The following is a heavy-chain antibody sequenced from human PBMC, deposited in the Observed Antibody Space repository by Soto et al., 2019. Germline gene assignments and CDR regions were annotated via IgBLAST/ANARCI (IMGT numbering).Heavy chain of an antibody. CDR2: ITASAGYI. V-gene: IGHV3-21*01. D-gene: IGHD6-6*01. CDR3: ARQYGSSFRTTDY. Sequence: EVQLVESGGGLVKPGGSLRLSCAASGFTFSNYNMKWVRQAPGKGLEWVASITASAGYIYYADSVKGRFTIARDNAKNSLCLQMNSLRAYDTAVYYCARQYGSSFRTTDYWGQGTLVTVSS. J-gene: IGHJ4*02. CDR1: GFTFSNYN.